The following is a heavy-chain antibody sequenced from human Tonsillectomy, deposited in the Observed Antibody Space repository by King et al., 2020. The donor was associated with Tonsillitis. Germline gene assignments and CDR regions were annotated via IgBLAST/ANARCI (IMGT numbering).Heavy chain of an antibody. CDR2: IYYSGST. J-gene: IGHJ4*02. CDR3: ARAKDSSGYYPSKWGSYFDY. CDR1: GGSISSYY. D-gene: IGHD3-22*01. Sequence: VQLQESGPGLVKPSETLSLTCTVSGGSISSYYWSWIRQPPGKGLEWIGYIYYSGSTNYNPSLKSRVTISVGTSKNQFSLKLSSVTAADTAVYYCARAKDSSGYYPSKWGSYFDYWGQGTLVTVSS. V-gene: IGHV4-59*01.